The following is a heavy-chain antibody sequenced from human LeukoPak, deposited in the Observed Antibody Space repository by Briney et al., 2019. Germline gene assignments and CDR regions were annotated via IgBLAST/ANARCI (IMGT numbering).Heavy chain of an antibody. CDR3: AREDYDILTMAGYYGMDV. D-gene: IGHD3-9*01. Sequence: ASVKLSFKSSGYTFTSYGISWGRQAPGQGLEWMGWISAYNGNRNYAQKLQGRVTMTTDTSTSTAYMELRSLRSDDTAVYYCAREDYDILTMAGYYGMDVWGQGTTVTVSS. CDR1: GYTFTSYG. J-gene: IGHJ6*02. V-gene: IGHV1-18*01. CDR2: ISAYNGNR.